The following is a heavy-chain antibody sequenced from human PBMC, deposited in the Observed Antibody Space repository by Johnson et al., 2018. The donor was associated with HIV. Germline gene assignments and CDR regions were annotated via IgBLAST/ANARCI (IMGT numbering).Heavy chain of an antibody. D-gene: IGHD5-18*01. V-gene: IGHV3-30-3*01. CDR1: GFTFSSYA. CDR3: IQLDAFDI. CDR2: ISYDGSNK. Sequence: QVQLVESGGGVVQPGRSLRLSCAASGFTFSSYAMHWVRQAPGKGLEWVAVISYDGSNKYYVDSVKGRFTISRDNSKNTLYLQMNSLRAEDTAVYYCIQLDAFDIWGQGTMVTVSS. J-gene: IGHJ3*02.